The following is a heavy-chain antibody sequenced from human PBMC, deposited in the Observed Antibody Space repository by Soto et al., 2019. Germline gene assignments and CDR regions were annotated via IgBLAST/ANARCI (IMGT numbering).Heavy chain of an antibody. J-gene: IGHJ1*01. D-gene: IGHD4-17*01. CDR2: IKQDGSEK. Sequence: GGSLRLSCAASGFTFSRYWMSWVRQAPGKGLEWVANIKQDGSEKYYVDSVKGRFTISRDNAKNSLYLQMNSLRAEDTAVYFCARASYDYGDYFDEYFQHWGQGTLVTVSS. CDR1: GFTFSRYW. V-gene: IGHV3-7*01. CDR3: ARASYDYGDYFDEYFQH.